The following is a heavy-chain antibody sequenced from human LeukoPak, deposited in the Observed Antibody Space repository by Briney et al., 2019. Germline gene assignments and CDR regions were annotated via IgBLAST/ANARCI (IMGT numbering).Heavy chain of an antibody. CDR1: GFTFSSYW. CDR2: ISYDGSNK. D-gene: IGHD6-13*01. V-gene: IGHV3-30-3*01. CDR3: AREMYSSSWYYGPNYYYYGMDV. Sequence: GGSLRLSCAASGFTFSSYWMSWVRQAPGKGLEWVAVISYDGSNKYYADSVKGRFTISRGNSKNTLYLQMNSLRAEDTAVYYCAREMYSSSWYYGPNYYYYGMDVWGQGTTVTVSS. J-gene: IGHJ6*02.